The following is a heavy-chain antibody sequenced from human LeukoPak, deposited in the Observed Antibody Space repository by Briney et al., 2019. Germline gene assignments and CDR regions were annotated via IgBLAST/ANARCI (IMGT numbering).Heavy chain of an antibody. Sequence: PSETLSLTCTVSGGSVSNYYWSWIRQSPGKGLEWIGYIYYTETSYNPSLKSRVTISADTSKNQFSLKLYSVTAADTAVYYCARGSITIFGVVIPFDYWGQGTLVTVSS. CDR2: IYYTET. CDR1: GGSVSNYY. J-gene: IGHJ4*02. D-gene: IGHD3-3*01. V-gene: IGHV4-59*02. CDR3: ARGSITIFGVVIPFDY.